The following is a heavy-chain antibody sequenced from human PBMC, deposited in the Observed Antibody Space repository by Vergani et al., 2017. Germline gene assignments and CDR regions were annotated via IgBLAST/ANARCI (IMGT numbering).Heavy chain of an antibody. Sequence: QLQLQESGPGLVKPSEPLSLTCTVSGCSISSSSYYWGWIRQPPGKGLEWIGRIYYSGSTYYNPSLKSRVTISVDTSKNQFSLKLSSVAAADTAVYYCARHLAYCGGDCYPYYYGMDVWGQGTTVTVSS. CDR2: IYYSGST. D-gene: IGHD2-21*02. CDR1: GCSISSSSYY. V-gene: IGHV4-39*01. J-gene: IGHJ6*02. CDR3: ARHLAYCGGDCYPYYYGMDV.